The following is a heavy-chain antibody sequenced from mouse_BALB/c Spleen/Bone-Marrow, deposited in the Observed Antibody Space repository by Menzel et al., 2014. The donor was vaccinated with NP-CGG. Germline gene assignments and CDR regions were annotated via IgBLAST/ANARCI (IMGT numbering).Heavy chain of an antibody. Sequence: VQLQQSGAELVRPGALVKVSCKASGYTFTNYWINWVRQRPGQGLEWIGNIYPSDSYSNYNQKFKDKATLTVDKSSSTAYMQLSSPTSEDSAVYYCTRRDRYDYYGVDYWGQGTSVTVSS. V-gene: IGHV1-69*02. J-gene: IGHJ4*01. CDR3: TRRDRYDYYGVDY. CDR2: IYPSDSYS. CDR1: GYTFTNYW. D-gene: IGHD2-14*01.